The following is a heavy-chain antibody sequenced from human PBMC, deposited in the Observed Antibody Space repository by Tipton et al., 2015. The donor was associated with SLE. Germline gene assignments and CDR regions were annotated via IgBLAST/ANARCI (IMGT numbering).Heavy chain of an antibody. CDR2: IYYSGST. CDR1: GGSISSYY. V-gene: IGHV4-59*01. D-gene: IGHD3-16*01. Sequence: TLSLTCTVSGGSISSYYWSWIRQPPGKGLEWIGYIYYSGSTNYNPSLKSRVTISVDTSKNQFSLKLSSVTAADTAVYYCARVHPWGLFDYWGQGTLVIVSS. CDR3: ARVHPWGLFDY. J-gene: IGHJ4*02.